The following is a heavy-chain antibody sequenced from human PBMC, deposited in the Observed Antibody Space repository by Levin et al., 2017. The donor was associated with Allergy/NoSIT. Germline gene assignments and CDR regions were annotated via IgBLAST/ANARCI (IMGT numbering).Heavy chain of an antibody. CDR2: INNNGGNT. CDR1: GFTFSSYA. V-gene: IGHV3-64D*06. CDR3: VRDHSSGGSGGYFDL. J-gene: IGHJ2*01. Sequence: GGSLRLSCSASGFTFSSYAMHWVRQAPGKGLEHISHINNNGGNTYCADSVKGRFTISRDNSKNTLYLQMSSLRAEDTAVYYCVRDHSSGGSGGYFDLWGHGTLVTVSS. D-gene: IGHD6-19*01.